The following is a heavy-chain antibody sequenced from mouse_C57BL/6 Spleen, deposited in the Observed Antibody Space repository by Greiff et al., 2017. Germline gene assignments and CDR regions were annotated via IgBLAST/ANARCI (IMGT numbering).Heavy chain of an antibody. CDR1: GFTFSSYG. CDR3: ARHSNWDPFAY. V-gene: IGHV5-6*01. J-gene: IGHJ3*01. Sequence: EVKLVESGGDLVKPGGSLKLSCAASGFTFSSYGMSWVRQTPDKRLEWVATISSGGSYTYYPDSVKGRFTISRDNAKNTLYLQMSSLKSEDTAMDYCARHSNWDPFAYWGQGTLVTVSA. CDR2: ISSGGSYT. D-gene: IGHD4-1*01.